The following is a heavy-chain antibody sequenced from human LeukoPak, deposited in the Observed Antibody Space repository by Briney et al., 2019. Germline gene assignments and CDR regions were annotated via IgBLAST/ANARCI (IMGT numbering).Heavy chain of an antibody. Sequence: ASVKVSCKASGGTFSSYAISRVRQAPGQGLEWMGGIIPIFGTANYAQKFQGRVTITADKSTSTAYMELSSLRSEDTAVYYCARVESYGGLAHDYWGQGTLVTVSS. CDR3: ARVESYGGLAHDY. CDR2: IIPIFGTA. D-gene: IGHD4-23*01. J-gene: IGHJ4*02. V-gene: IGHV1-69*06. CDR1: GGTFSSYA.